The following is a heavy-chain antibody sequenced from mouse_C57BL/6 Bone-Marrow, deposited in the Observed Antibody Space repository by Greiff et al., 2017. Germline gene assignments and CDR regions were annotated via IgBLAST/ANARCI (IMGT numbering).Heavy chain of an antibody. Sequence: QVHVKQSGAELVKPGASVKISCKASGYAFSSYWMNWVKQRPGKGLEWIGQIYPGDGDTNYNGKFKGKATLTADKSSSTAYMQLSSLTSEDSAVYFCARVGREYFDYWGQGTTLTVSS. J-gene: IGHJ2*01. CDR2: IYPGDGDT. CDR3: ARVGREYFDY. CDR1: GYAFSSYW. D-gene: IGHD4-1*01. V-gene: IGHV1-80*01.